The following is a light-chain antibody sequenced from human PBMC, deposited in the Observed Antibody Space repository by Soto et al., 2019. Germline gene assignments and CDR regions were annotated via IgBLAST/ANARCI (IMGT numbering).Light chain of an antibody. CDR1: QTVSSN. CDR2: GAS. Sequence: EKVMTQSPATLSVSPGARATLSCRASQTVSSNYLAWCQQRPGQAPRLLIYGASTRATGIPIRFSGSGSGTDFTLTINSLQSEDFAVYYCQQYNKWLTFGGGTKVDIK. J-gene: IGKJ4*01. CDR3: QQYNKWLT. V-gene: IGKV3-15*01.